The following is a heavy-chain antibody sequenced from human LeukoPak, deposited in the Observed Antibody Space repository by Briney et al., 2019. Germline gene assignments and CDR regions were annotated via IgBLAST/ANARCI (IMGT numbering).Heavy chain of an antibody. Sequence: PGGSLRLSCAASGFTFSHHGMHWVRQAPGKGLEWVAFIRNDGSNHYYADSVKGRFTISRDNSKNNVYLQMYSLRVEDTAIYYCVRDDNWGFDYWGQRTVVTVSS. CDR3: VRDDNWGFDY. V-gene: IGHV3-30*02. CDR2: IRNDGSNH. J-gene: IGHJ4*02. D-gene: IGHD7-27*01. CDR1: GFTFSHHG.